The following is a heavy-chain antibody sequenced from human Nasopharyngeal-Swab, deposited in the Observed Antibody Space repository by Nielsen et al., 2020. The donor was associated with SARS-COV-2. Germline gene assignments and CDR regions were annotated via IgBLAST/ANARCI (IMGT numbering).Heavy chain of an antibody. CDR3: TRPPEHATVRGGLYGMDV. Sequence: GGSLRLSCTGSGFTFGDYAMSWFRQAPGKGLGWVGFIKSKLYGGTTEYAASVKGRFTISRDDSKSIAYLQMNSLKTEDTAVYYCTRPPEHATVRGGLYGMDVWGQGTTVTVSS. V-gene: IGHV3-49*03. CDR1: GFTFGDYA. CDR2: IKSKLYGGTT. D-gene: IGHD3-10*01. J-gene: IGHJ6*02.